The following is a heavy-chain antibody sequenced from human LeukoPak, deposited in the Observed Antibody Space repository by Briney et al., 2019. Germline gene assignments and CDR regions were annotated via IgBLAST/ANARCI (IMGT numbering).Heavy chain of an antibody. CDR1: GGSISSSSYY. CDR3: ARHIGYCSSTSCLDYYYYMDV. Sequence: SETLSLTCTVSGGSISSSSYYWGWIRQSPGKGLEWIGSIYYSGSTYYNPALKSRVTISVDTSKNQFSLKLSSVPAADTAVYYCARHIGYCSSTSCLDYYYYMDVWGKGTTVTVSS. D-gene: IGHD2-2*01. V-gene: IGHV4-39*01. CDR2: IYYSGST. J-gene: IGHJ6*03.